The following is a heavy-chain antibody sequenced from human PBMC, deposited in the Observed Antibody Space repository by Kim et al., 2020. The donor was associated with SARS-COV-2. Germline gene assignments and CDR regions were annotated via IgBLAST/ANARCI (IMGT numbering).Heavy chain of an antibody. V-gene: IGHV4-34*01. J-gene: IGHJ3*02. D-gene: IGHD5-12*01. CDR1: GGSFSGYY. Sequence: SETLSLTCAVYGGSFSGYYWSWIRQPPGKGLEWIGEINHSGSTNYNPSLKSRVTISVDTSKNQFSLKLSSVTAADTAVYYCARMGWLQFLAFDIWGQGTMVTVSS. CDR2: INHSGST. CDR3: ARMGWLQFLAFDI.